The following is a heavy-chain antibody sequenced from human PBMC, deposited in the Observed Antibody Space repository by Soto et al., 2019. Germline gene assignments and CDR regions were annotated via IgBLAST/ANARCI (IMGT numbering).Heavy chain of an antibody. V-gene: IGHV4-30-2*01. J-gene: IGHJ4*02. Sequence: PSETLSLTCAVSGGSISSGGYSWSWIRQPPGKGLEWIGYIYHSGSTYYNPSLKSRVTISVDRSKNQFSLKLGSVTAADTAVYYCARGGGGYSAGYFDYWGQGTLVTVSS. D-gene: IGHD3-22*01. CDR1: GGSISSGGYS. CDR2: IYHSGST. CDR3: ARGGGGYSAGYFDY.